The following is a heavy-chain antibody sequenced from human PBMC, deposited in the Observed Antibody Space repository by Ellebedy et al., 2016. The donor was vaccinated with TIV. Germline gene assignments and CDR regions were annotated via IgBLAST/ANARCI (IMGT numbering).Heavy chain of an antibody. CDR1: GGSITSSNW. D-gene: IGHD3/OR15-3a*01. Sequence: MPSETLSLTCAVPGGSITSSNWWSWVRQPPGEELEWIGEIYHSGTAHYSPSLESRVTISVDKSKNQFSLKLSSVTAAETAVYYCARPRTGNYYYYRMDVWGQGTTVTVSS. V-gene: IGHV4-4*02. CDR2: IYHSGTA. CDR3: ARPRTGNYYYYRMDV. J-gene: IGHJ6*02.